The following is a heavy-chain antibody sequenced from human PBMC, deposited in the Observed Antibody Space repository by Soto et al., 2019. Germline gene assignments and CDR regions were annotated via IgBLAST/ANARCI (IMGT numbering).Heavy chain of an antibody. D-gene: IGHD3-22*01. CDR1: GGSFSGYY. Sequence: SETLSLTCAVYGGSFSGYYWSWIRQPPGKGLEWIGEINHSGSTNYNPSLKSRVTISVDTSKNQFSLKLSSVTAADTAVYYCARSRSGYYYGWGQGTLVTVS. CDR2: INHSGST. J-gene: IGHJ4*02. V-gene: IGHV4-34*01. CDR3: ARSRSGYYYG.